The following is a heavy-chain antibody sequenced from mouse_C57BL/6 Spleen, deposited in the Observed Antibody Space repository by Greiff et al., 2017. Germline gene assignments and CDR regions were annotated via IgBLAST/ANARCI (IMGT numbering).Heavy chain of an antibody. CDR2: IDPEDGDT. D-gene: IGHD2-5*01. CDR3: TTRGSNGYYARDD. Sequence: DVKLVESGAELVRPGASVKLSCTASGFNIKDYYMHWVKQRPEQGLEWIGRIDPEDGDTEYAPKFQGKATMTADTSSNTAYLQLSSLTSEDTAVYYCTTRGSNGYYARDDWGQGTSVTVSS. CDR1: GFNIKDYY. J-gene: IGHJ4*01. V-gene: IGHV14-1*01.